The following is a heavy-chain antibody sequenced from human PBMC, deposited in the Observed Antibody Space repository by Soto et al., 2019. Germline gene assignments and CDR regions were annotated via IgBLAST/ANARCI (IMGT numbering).Heavy chain of an antibody. Sequence: EALSLNWAVSGDSFSNDNYYWSWIRQPPGKGLECSGYIYYSGTTKYNSYLKSRLSLSVDMSKNQFSLKLASVTAADTAVYFCASSQRGRRAFTFHXWGQGALVTVSX. CDR2: IYYSGTT. D-gene: IGHD3-16*01. CDR3: ASSQRGRRAFTFHX. J-gene: IGHJ4*02. V-gene: IGHV4-61*01. CDR1: GDSFSNDNYY.